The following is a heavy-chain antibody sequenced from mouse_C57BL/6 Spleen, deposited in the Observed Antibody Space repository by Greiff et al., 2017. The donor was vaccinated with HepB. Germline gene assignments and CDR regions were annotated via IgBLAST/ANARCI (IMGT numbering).Heavy chain of an antibody. CDR3: ARRGDGNYYFDY. V-gene: IGHV1-82*01. D-gene: IGHD2-1*01. CDR2: IYPGDGDT. CDR1: GYAFSSSW. J-gene: IGHJ2*01. Sequence: VQLQQSGPELVKPGASVKISCKASGYAFSSSWMNWVKQRPGKGLEWIGRIYPGDGDTNYNGKFKGKATLTADKSSSKASMQLSSLTSEDSAVYFCARRGDGNYYFDYWGQGTTLTVSS.